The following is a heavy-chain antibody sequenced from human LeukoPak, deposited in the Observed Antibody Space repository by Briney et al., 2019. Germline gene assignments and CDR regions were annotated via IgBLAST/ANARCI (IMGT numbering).Heavy chain of an antibody. CDR1: GGSFSGYY. CDR2: INHSGST. J-gene: IGHJ5*02. V-gene: IGHV4-34*01. D-gene: IGHD3-22*01. Sequence: SETLSLTCAVYGGSFSGYYWSWIRQPPGKGLEWIGEINHSGSTNYNPSLKSRVTISVDTSKNQFSLKLSSVTAADTAVYYCARGSAYYYDSSGYYGRGISWFDPWGQGTLVTVSS. CDR3: ARGSAYYYDSSGYYGRGISWFDP.